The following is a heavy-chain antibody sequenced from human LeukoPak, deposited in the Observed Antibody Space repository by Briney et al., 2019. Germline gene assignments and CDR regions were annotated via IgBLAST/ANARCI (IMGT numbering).Heavy chain of an antibody. CDR3: AVPYSSSWLSGFPY. CDR1: GGTFSSYA. J-gene: IGHJ4*02. D-gene: IGHD6-13*01. CDR2: IIPIFGTA. V-gene: IGHV1-69*01. Sequence: SVKVSCKASGGTFSSYAISWVRQAPGQGLEWMGGIIPIFGTANYAQKFQGRVTITADESTSTAYMELSSLRSEDTAAYYCAVPYSSSWLSGFPYWGQGTLVTVSS.